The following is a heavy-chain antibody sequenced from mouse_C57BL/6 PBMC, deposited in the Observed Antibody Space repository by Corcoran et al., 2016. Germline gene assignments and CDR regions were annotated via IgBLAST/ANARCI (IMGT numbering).Heavy chain of an antibody. V-gene: IGHV1-80*01. Sequence: QVQLQQSVAELVKPGASVKISCKASGYAFSSYWMNWVKQRPGKGLEWIGQIYPGDGDTNYNGKFKGKATLTADKSSSTAYMQLSSLTSEDSAVYFCARLPYGTTGAMDYWGQGTSVTVSS. CDR2: IYPGDGDT. CDR3: ARLPYGTTGAMDY. D-gene: IGHD1-1*01. CDR1: GYAFSSYW. J-gene: IGHJ4*01.